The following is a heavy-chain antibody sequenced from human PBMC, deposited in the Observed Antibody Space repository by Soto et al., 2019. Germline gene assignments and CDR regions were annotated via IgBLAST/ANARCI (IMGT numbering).Heavy chain of an antibody. CDR1: GFTFSSYS. CDR3: ARDGYDSSGYGHGMDV. Sequence: EVQLVESGGGLVKPGGSLRLSCAASGFTFSSYSMNWVRQAPGKGLEWVSSISSSSSYIYYADSVKGRFTISRDNAKNSLYLQMNSLRAEDTAVYYCARDGYDSSGYGHGMDVWGQGTTVTVSS. V-gene: IGHV3-21*01. CDR2: ISSSSSYI. D-gene: IGHD3-22*01. J-gene: IGHJ6*02.